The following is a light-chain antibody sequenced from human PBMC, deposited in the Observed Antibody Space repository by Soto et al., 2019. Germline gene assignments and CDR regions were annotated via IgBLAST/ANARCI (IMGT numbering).Light chain of an antibody. CDR2: GAS. CDR3: QQYGGSPET. CDR1: QTVTSSY. V-gene: IGKV3-20*01. J-gene: IGKJ1*01. Sequence: DIVLTQSPGTLSLSPGERATLSCRASQTVTSSYLAWYQQKPGQAPRLLIYGASRRATGIPDRFSGSGSGTDFTLTISRLEPEDFAVYHCQQYGGSPETFGRGTKVDIK.